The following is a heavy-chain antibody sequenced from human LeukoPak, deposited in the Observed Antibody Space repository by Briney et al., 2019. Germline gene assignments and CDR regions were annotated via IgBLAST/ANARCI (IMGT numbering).Heavy chain of an antibody. CDR1: GGSISTYY. CDR3: ARVKEDYYDSSGRFDP. V-gene: IGHV4-59*01. CDR2: IYYSGST. D-gene: IGHD3-22*01. Sequence: SETLSLTCTVSGGSISTYYWSWIRQPPGKGLEWIGYIYYSGSTNYNPSLKSRVTISVDTSKNQFSLKLSSVTAADTAVYYCARVKEDYYDSSGRFDPWGQGTLVTVSS. J-gene: IGHJ5*02.